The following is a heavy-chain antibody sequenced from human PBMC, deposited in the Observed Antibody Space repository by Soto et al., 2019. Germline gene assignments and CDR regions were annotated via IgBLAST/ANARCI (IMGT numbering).Heavy chain of an antibody. V-gene: IGHV3-30*09. J-gene: IGHJ4*02. CDR3: ARELELAKHDKAFDY. CDR2: ISYDGSNK. Sequence: PGWSLRLSCAASGFTFSTYAMHLVRQAPGKGLEWVAVISYDGSNKYYADSLKGRFAISRDNSKNTLYLQMNSLRVEDTAAYYCARELELAKHDKAFDYWGEGTLVTVSS. D-gene: IGHD1-7*01. CDR1: GFTFSTYA.